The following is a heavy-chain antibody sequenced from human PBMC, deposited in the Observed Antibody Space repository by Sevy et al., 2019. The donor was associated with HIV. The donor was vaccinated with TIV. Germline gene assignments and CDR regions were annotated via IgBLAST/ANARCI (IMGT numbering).Heavy chain of an antibody. V-gene: IGHV4-4*02. CDR2: IYHSGST. CDR3: ARGGETPRGFDH. J-gene: IGHJ5*02. Sequence: SETLSLTCAVSGGSIISVNWWHWVRQSPGKGLEWIGEIYHSGSTNYKPSLKSRVTISVDNSKNQFSLNLYSVTAADTAVYYCARGGETPRGFDHWGQGSLVTVSS. CDR1: GGSIISVNW. D-gene: IGHD3-16*01.